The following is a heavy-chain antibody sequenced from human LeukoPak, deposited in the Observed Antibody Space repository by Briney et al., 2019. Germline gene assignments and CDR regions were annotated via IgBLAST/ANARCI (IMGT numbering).Heavy chain of an antibody. J-gene: IGHJ5*02. CDR3: ARTNTGWNDGWFDP. CDR1: GDTVSSNSAA. Sequence: SQTLSLTCAISGDTVSSNSAAWNWIRQSPSRGLEWLGRTYYRSNWYNDYAVSVKSRITINPDTSKNQFSLQLNSVTPDDTALYYCARTNTGWNDGWFDPWGQGTLVTVSS. V-gene: IGHV6-1*01. CDR2: TYYRSNWYN. D-gene: IGHD1-1*01.